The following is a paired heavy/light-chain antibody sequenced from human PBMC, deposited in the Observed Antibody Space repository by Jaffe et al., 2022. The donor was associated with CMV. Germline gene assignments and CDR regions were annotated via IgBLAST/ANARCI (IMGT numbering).Heavy chain of an antibody. CDR1: GGTFRSQA. V-gene: IGHV1-69*01. J-gene: IGHJ4*02. D-gene: IGHD5-18*01. Sequence: QVQLVQSGTEVKKPGSSVKVSCKASGGTFRSQAISWVRQTPGQGLEWMGGIHPMFGSTNYAQRYRGRLTITADESTATAYLELNDLRSDDTAVYYCAREWGDPAMAYYFDSWGQGTLVTVSA. CDR3: AREWGDPAMAYYFDS. CDR2: IHPMFGST.
Light chain of an antibody. CDR2: AAS. J-gene: IGKJ3*01. Sequence: EIVLTQSPATLSLSPGERATLSCRASQFVSSSFLAWYQQRPGQAPRPLIYAASTRATGVPDRFSGSGSGTHFTLTISRLEPEDFAVYYCQQYGDSQSFTFGPGTKVDI. V-gene: IGKV3-20*01. CDR3: QQYGDSQSFT. CDR1: QFVSSSF.